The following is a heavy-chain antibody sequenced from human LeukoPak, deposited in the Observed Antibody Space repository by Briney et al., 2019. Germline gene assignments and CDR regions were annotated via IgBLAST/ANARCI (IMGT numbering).Heavy chain of an antibody. V-gene: IGHV3-7*03. CDR3: ARDSSPYCGDDCYFDAFDL. J-gene: IGHJ3*01. CDR1: EFTFGSYW. D-gene: IGHD2-21*02. CDR2: INRDGSKN. Sequence: GGSLRLSCAASEFTFGSYWMTWVRQAPGKGLEWVANINRDGSKNHFVDSVKGRFTISRDNPKNFLYLQMNSLRAEDTDVYFCARDSSPYCGDDCYFDAFDLWGQGTMVTVSS.